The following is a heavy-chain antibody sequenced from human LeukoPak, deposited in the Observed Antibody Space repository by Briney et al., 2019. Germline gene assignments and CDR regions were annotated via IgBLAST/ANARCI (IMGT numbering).Heavy chain of an antibody. Sequence: GGSLRLSWAASGXTVSSTYMAWVRQAPGKGLEWVSIIYSSTSTYYADSVKGRFTLSRDNSKNTLFLQMNSLRAEDTAVYFCARGYCTSTSCPWSFDYWGQGTLVTVSS. CDR2: IYSSTST. CDR3: ARGYCTSTSCPWSFDY. J-gene: IGHJ4*02. D-gene: IGHD2-2*01. V-gene: IGHV3-53*01. CDR1: GXTVSSTY.